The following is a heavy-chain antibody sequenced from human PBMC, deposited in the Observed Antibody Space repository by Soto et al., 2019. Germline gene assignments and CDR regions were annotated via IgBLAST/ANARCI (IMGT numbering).Heavy chain of an antibody. Sequence: GASVKVSCKASGGTFSSYAISWVRQAPGQGLEWMGGIIPIFGTANYAQKFQGRVTITADESTSTACMELSSLRSEDTAAYYCARDRDGYNHRAFDIWGQGTMVTVSS. CDR1: GGTFSSYA. CDR2: IIPIFGTA. D-gene: IGHD5-12*01. V-gene: IGHV1-69*13. J-gene: IGHJ3*02. CDR3: ARDRDGYNHRAFDI.